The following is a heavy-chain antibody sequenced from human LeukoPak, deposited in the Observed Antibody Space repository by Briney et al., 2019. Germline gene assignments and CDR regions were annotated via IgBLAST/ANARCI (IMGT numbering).Heavy chain of an antibody. Sequence: KPSETLSLTCTVSGGSISSYYWSWIRQPPGKGLEWIGYIYTSGSTNYNPSLKSRVTISVGTSKNQFSLKLSSVTAADTAVYYCARGHGDYVQYYYYMDVWGKGTTVTVSS. J-gene: IGHJ6*03. V-gene: IGHV4-4*09. D-gene: IGHD4-17*01. CDR1: GGSISSYY. CDR3: ARGHGDYVQYYYYMDV. CDR2: IYTSGST.